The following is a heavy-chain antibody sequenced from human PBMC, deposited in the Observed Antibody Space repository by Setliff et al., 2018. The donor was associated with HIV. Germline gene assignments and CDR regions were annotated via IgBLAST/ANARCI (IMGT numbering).Heavy chain of an antibody. CDR1: GGSISSSNYY. CDR3: ARRNTMVRGIIIDPYDAFDM. D-gene: IGHD3-10*01. V-gene: IGHV4-39*01. Sequence: SETLSLTCTVSGGSISSSNYYWGWIRQPPGKGLQWIGSIYDTGSTYYNPSLKSRVTISVDTSKNQFSLNLSSVTATDTAVYYCARRNTMVRGIIIDPYDAFDMRGQGTVVTVSS. J-gene: IGHJ3*02. CDR2: IYDTGST.